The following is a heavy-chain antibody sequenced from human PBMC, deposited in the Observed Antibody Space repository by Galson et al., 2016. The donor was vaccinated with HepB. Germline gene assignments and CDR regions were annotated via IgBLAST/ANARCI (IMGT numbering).Heavy chain of an antibody. CDR1: GGSISSSDW. D-gene: IGHD3-10*01. CDR3: ARKTDRTPEVIFDF. J-gene: IGHJ4*02. CDR2: SHHSGST. V-gene: IGHV4-4*02. Sequence: SETLSLTCAVSGGSISSSDWWTWVRQPPGKGLEWIGESHHSGSTNYNPSLKSRVTISVDKSNNQFPLNLTSVTAADTAIYYCARKTDRTPEVIFDFWGQGALVAVST.